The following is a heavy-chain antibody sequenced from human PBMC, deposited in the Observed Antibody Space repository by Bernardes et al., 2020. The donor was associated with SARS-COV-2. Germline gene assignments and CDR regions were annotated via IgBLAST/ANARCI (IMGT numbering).Heavy chain of an antibody. Sequence: GGSLRLSCAASGFTFNKFAMNWVRQAPGKGLEWVSGISGSGATTFYADSVKGRFTISRDNSKNRLYLQMNSLRVEDTALYYCAKDQADIVVLVAPRGYGLGVWGQGTTVTVSS. CDR2: ISGSGATT. V-gene: IGHV3-23*01. J-gene: IGHJ6*02. CDR3: AKDQADIVVLVAPRGYGLGV. CDR1: GFTFNKFA. D-gene: IGHD2-15*01.